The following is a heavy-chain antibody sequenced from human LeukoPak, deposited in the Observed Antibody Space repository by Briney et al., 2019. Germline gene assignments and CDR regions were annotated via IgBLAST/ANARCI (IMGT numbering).Heavy chain of an antibody. CDR3: ARDDYYGSGSFDY. CDR2: IKQDGSEK. CDR1: GFTFSSYW. J-gene: IGHJ4*02. V-gene: IGHV3-7*01. Sequence: GGSLRLSCAASGFTFSSYWMSWVRQAPGKGLEWVANIKQDGSEKYYVDSVKGRFTISRDNAKNSLYLQMNSLGAEDTAVYYCARDDYYGSGSFDYWGQGTLVTVSS. D-gene: IGHD3-10*01.